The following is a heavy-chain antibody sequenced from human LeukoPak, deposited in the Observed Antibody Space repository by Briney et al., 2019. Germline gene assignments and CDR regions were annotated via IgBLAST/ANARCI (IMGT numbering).Heavy chain of an antibody. CDR1: GFIVREKY. CDR2: IRYDGSDS. V-gene: IGHV3-30*02. D-gene: IGHD3-3*01. Sequence: GGSLRLSCVASGFIVREKYMGWVRQAPGKGLDWVAFIRYDGSDSYYTDSVKGRFTISRDDSKKTLYLQMNSLRTEDTAVYYCALLGVVIPPDTYDVWGQGTLVTVSS. J-gene: IGHJ3*01. CDR3: ALLGVVIPPDTYDV.